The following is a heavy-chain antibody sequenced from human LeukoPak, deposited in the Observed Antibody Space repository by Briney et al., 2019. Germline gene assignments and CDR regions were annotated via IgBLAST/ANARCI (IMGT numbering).Heavy chain of an antibody. V-gene: IGHV3-21*04. J-gene: IGHJ4*02. D-gene: IGHD5-18*01. CDR1: GFTFSSYS. CDR2: ISSSSSYI. Sequence: PGGSLRLSCAASGFTFSSYSMNWVRQAPGKGLEWVSSISSSSSYIYYADSVKGRFTISRDNAKNSLYLQMNSLRAEDTAVYYCARERFQYGYSYRGDFDYWGQGTLVTVSS. CDR3: ARERFQYGYSYRGDFDY.